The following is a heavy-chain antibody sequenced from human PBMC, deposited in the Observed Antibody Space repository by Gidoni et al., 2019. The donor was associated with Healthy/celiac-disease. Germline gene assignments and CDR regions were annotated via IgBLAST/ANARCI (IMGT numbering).Heavy chain of an antibody. CDR2: IYYSGST. CDR1: GGSISSISYY. V-gene: IGHV4-39*01. J-gene: IGHJ6*03. D-gene: IGHD1-26*01. CDR3: ASCVGATHYYYYYYMDV. Sequence: QLQLQESGPGLVKPSETLSLTCTVSGGSISSISYYWGWIRQPPGKGLEWIGSIYYSGSTYYNPSLKSRVTISVDTSKNQFSLKLSSVTAADTAVYYCASCVGATHYYYYYYMDVWGKGTTVTVSS.